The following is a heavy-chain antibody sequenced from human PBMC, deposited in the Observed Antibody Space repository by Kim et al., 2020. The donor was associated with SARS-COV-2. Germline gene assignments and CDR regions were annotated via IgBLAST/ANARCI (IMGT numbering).Heavy chain of an antibody. J-gene: IGHJ4*02. D-gene: IGHD3-3*01. CDR3: ARGLGPRVAPDY. V-gene: IGHV4-34*01. Sequence: DNPSLKSRVTISVDTSKNQFSLKLSSVTAADTAVYYCARGLGPRVAPDYWGQGTLVTVSS.